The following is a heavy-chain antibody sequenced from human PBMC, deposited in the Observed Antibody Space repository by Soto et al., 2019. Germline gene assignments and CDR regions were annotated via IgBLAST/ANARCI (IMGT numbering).Heavy chain of an antibody. V-gene: IGHV3-30-3*01. J-gene: IGHJ6*02. CDR3: ASRLELTTVTTGYYGMDV. D-gene: IGHD4-4*01. CDR1: GFTFSSYA. CDR2: ISYDGSNK. Sequence: PGGSLRLSCAASGFTFSSYAMHWVRQAPGKGLEWVAVISYDGSNKYYADSVKGRFTISRDNSKNTLYLQMNSLRAEDTAVYYCASRLELTTVTTGYYGMDVWGQGTTVTVSS.